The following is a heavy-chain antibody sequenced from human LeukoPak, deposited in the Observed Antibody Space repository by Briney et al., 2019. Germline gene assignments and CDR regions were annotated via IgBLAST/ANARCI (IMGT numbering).Heavy chain of an antibody. CDR1: GFTFGDYA. V-gene: IGHV3-49*04. D-gene: IGHD3-9*01. J-gene: IGHJ4*02. Sequence: GGSLRLSCTASGFTFGDYAMSWVRQAPGKGLEWVGFIRSKAYGGTTEYAASVKGRFTISRDDSKSIAYLQMNSLKTEDTAVYYCTRYDYDILTGGSGSDDYWGQGTLVTVSS. CDR3: TRYDYDILTGGSGSDDY. CDR2: IRSKAYGGTT.